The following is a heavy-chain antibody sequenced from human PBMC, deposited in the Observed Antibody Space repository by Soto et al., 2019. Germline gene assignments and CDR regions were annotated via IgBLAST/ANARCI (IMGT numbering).Heavy chain of an antibody. J-gene: IGHJ5*02. Sequence: RASVKVSCKDSGYIFANYALQWVRQAPGQGLEWMGYINPGNGKTKYSQKFLGRLTISRDTSANTVYMDLSSLTSKDTAIYYCARGVTKFSGAGDPCFDPWGHGTQVTVSS. CDR3: ARGVTKFSGAGDPCFDP. CDR1: GYIFANYA. CDR2: INPGNGKT. V-gene: IGHV1-3*01. D-gene: IGHD3-16*01.